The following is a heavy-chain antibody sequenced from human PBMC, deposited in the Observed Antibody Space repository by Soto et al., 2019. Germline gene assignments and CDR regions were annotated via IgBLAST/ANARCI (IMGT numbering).Heavy chain of an antibody. CDR3: AVNYYDSSGYKYYFDY. CDR2: IIPIFGTA. J-gene: IGHJ4*02. V-gene: IGHV1-69*13. Sequence: VKVSCKASGGTFSSYAISWVRQAPGQELEWMGGIIPIFGTANYAQKFQGRVTITADESTSTAYMELSSLRSEDTAVYYCAVNYYDSSGYKYYFDYWGQGTLVTVSS. D-gene: IGHD3-22*01. CDR1: GGTFSSYA.